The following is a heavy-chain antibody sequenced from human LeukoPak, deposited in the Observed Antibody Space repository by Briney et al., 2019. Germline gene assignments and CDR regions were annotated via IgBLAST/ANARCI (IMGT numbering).Heavy chain of an antibody. Sequence: ASVKVSCKASGYTFTSYGISWVRQAPGQGLEWMGWISAYNGNTNYAQKLQGRVTMTRDTSTSTAYMELRSLRSDDTAGYYCARHINWNDGHYYYYYTLVWGKGTTVTVSS. D-gene: IGHD1-1*01. J-gene: IGHJ6*03. CDR3: ARHINWNDGHYYYYYTLV. CDR1: GYTFTSYG. V-gene: IGHV1-18*01. CDR2: ISAYNGNT.